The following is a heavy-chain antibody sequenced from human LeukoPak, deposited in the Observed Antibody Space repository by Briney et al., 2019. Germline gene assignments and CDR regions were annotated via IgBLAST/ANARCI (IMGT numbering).Heavy chain of an antibody. D-gene: IGHD3-22*01. CDR2: IYYSGST. CDR1: GGSLSSYY. V-gene: IGHV4-59*01. J-gene: IGHJ4*02. CDR3: ARAYDSSGYNDY. Sequence: SETLSLTCTVSGGSLSSYYWSWIRQPPGKGLEWIGYIYYSGSTNYNPSLKSRVNISVDTSKNQFSLKLSSVPAADTAVYYCARAYDSSGYNDYWGQGTLVTVSS.